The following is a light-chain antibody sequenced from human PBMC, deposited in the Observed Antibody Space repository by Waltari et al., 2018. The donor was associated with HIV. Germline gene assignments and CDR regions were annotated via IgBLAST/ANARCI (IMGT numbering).Light chain of an antibody. Sequence: QSVLTQSPSASGTPGQRVTIPCSGRGSTIGSNNVHWYQQVPGTAPKLLIYRNNRRPSGVPDRFSGSKSGASASLAISGLQSEDEADYYCAAWDDSLNGPVFGGGTRLTVL. CDR2: RNN. CDR3: AAWDDSLNGPV. J-gene: IGLJ2*01. CDR1: GSTIGSNN. V-gene: IGLV1-44*01.